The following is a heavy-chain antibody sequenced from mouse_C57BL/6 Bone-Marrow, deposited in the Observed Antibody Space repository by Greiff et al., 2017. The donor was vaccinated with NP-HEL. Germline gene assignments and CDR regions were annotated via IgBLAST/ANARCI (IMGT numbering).Heavy chain of an antibody. J-gene: IGHJ1*03. CDR1: GYTFTDYY. V-gene: IGHV1-26*01. CDR2: INPNNGGT. D-gene: IGHD1-1*01. CDR3: ARFTTVVAEYWYFDV. Sequence: EVQLQQSGPELVKPGASVKISCKASGYTFTDYYMNWVKQSHGKSLEWIGDINPNNGGTSYNQKFKGKATLTVDKSSSTAYMELRSLTSEDSAVYYCARFTTVVAEYWYFDVWGTGTTVTVSS.